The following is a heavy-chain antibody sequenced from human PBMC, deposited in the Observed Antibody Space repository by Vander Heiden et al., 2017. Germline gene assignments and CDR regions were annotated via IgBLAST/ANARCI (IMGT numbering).Heavy chain of an antibody. D-gene: IGHD3-3*01. J-gene: IGHJ4*02. V-gene: IGHV3-30*18. CDR2: ISYDGSNK. CDR3: AKEDGGFDY. Sequence: QVQLVESGGGVVQPGSSLRLSCAASGFTFSSYGMDWVRQAPGKGLEWVAVISYDGSNKYYADSVKGRFTISRDNSKNTLYLQMNSLRAEDTAVYYCAKEDGGFDYWGQGTLVTVSS. CDR1: GFTFSSYG.